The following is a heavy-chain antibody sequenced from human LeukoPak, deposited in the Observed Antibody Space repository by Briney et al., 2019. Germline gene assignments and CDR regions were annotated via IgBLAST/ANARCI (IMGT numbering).Heavy chain of an antibody. J-gene: IGHJ5*02. Sequence: ASVKVSCKASGYTFTSYGISWVRQAPGQGPEWMGWINTNTGNPTYAQGFTGRFVFSLDTSVSTAYLQISSLKAEDTAVYYCARDGSVAAADNWFDPWGQGTLVTVSS. V-gene: IGHV7-4-1*02. CDR2: INTNTGNP. CDR1: GYTFTSYG. D-gene: IGHD6-13*01. CDR3: ARDGSVAAADNWFDP.